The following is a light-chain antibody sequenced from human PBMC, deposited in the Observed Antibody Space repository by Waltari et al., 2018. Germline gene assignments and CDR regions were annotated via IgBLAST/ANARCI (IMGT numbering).Light chain of an antibody. Sequence: DIQMTQSPSSLSASVGDTVTVTCRASQNIRTHLNWYQQKPATAPKLLIYAAATLHRGCPSRFSASAAGTDFTLTVTNLQPDDFAVYFCQQSFSSPWTFGQGTRV. CDR1: QNIRTH. CDR2: AAA. J-gene: IGKJ1*01. V-gene: IGKV1-39*01. CDR3: QQSFSSPWT.